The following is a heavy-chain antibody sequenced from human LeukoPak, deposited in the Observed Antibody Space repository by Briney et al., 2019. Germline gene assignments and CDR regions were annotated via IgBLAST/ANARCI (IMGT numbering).Heavy chain of an antibody. CDR1: GFTFDDYG. J-gene: IGHJ4*02. D-gene: IGHD4-17*01. CDR2: ISGSGSST. Sequence: RPGGSLRLSCAASGFTFDDYGMSWVRQAPGKGLEWVSGISGSGSSTYYTDAVKGRFTISRDNSKNTVFLQMNSLRAEDTAIYYCAKFNDMTTLTPFDYWGQGTLVTVSS. CDR3: AKFNDMTTLTPFDY. V-gene: IGHV3-23*01.